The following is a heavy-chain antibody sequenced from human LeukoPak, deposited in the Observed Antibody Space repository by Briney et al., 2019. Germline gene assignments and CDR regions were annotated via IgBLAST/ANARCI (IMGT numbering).Heavy chain of an antibody. Sequence: GGSLRLSCTTSGFNFGDHAMTWVRQAPGKGLEWVGFIRSKAYRGTTEYAASVKGRFTISRDDSKSVVNLQMNSLKSEDTAVYYCSRGPIQLWVHNGVDVWGQGTTVTVSS. J-gene: IGHJ6*02. CDR2: IRSKAYRGTT. D-gene: IGHD5-18*01. CDR1: GFNFGDHA. CDR3: SRGPIQLWVHNGVDV. V-gene: IGHV3-49*04.